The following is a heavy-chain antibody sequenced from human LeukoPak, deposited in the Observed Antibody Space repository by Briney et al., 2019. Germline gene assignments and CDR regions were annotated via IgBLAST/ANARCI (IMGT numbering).Heavy chain of an antibody. CDR2: IYYSGST. CDR1: GGSISSSSYY. J-gene: IGHJ4*02. Sequence: SETLSLTCTVSGGSISSSSYYWGWIRQPPGKGLEWIGSIYYSGSTYYNPSLKSRVTISVDTSKNQFSLKLSSVTAADTAVYYCARGPAGSSGWYNPFDYWGQGTLVTVSS. CDR3: ARGPAGSSGWYNPFDY. D-gene: IGHD6-19*01. V-gene: IGHV4-39*01.